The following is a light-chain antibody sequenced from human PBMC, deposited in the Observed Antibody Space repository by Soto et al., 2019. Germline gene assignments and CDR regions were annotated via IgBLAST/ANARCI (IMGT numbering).Light chain of an antibody. J-gene: IGLJ2*01. CDR3: RSYASSSTLV. V-gene: IGLV2-14*01. Sequence: QSVLTQPASVSGSPGQSITISCTGTSSDVGGYNYVSWYQQHPGKAPKLMIYEVSNRPSGVSNRFSGSKSGNTASLTISGLAAEDDAYYYCRSYASSSTLVFGGGTKLTVL. CDR1: SSDVGGYNY. CDR2: EVS.